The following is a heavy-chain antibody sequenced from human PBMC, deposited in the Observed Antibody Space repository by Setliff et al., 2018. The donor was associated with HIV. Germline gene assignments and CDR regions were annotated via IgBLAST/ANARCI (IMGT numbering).Heavy chain of an antibody. CDR1: GFSFDDYC. D-gene: IGHD4-17*01. V-gene: IGHV3-48*01. CDR2: ISSKRTSI. CDR3: ARGPTTVTNYYYYYMDV. J-gene: IGHJ6*03. Sequence: GGSLRLSCEASGFSFDDYCMNWVRQAPGKGLEWVSYISSKRTSIYYADSVKGRFTISRDNDNNSLYPQMSGLSAEDTAVYYCARGPTTVTNYYYYYMDVWGKGTTVTVSS.